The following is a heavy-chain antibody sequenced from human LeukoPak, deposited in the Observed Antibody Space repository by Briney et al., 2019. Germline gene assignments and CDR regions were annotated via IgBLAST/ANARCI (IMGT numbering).Heavy chain of an antibody. Sequence: ASVKVSCKASGYTFSSYDINWVRQATGQGLEWMGWMNPNSGNTSYAQKFQGRVTITRNTSISTAYMELSSLRSEDTAVYYCARRGDYYDSSGYYYVYNYWGQGTLVTVSS. J-gene: IGHJ4*02. D-gene: IGHD3-22*01. CDR3: ARRGDYYDSSGYYYVYNY. V-gene: IGHV1-8*03. CDR1: GYTFSSYD. CDR2: MNPNSGNT.